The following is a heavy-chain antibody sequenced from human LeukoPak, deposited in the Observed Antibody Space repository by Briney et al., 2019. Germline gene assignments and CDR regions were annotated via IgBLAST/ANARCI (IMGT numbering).Heavy chain of an antibody. CDR2: IKSKTDGGTT. CDR3: TPSIAVAGSLDY. Sequence: GGSLRLSCAASGFTFSNVWMSWVRQAPGKGLEWVGRIKSKTDGGTTDYAAPVKGRFTISRDDSKNTLNLQMNSLKTEDTAVYYCTPSIAVAGSLDYWGQGTLVTVSS. J-gene: IGHJ4*02. V-gene: IGHV3-15*01. D-gene: IGHD6-19*01. CDR1: GFTFSNVW.